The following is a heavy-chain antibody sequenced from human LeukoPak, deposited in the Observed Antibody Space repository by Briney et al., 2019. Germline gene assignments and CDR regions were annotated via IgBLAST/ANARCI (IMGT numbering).Heavy chain of an antibody. CDR3: ARSSRITIFDITDDFDY. CDR1: GYTFTSYG. CDR2: ISAYNGNT. V-gene: IGHV1-18*01. J-gene: IGHJ4*02. D-gene: IGHD3-3*01. Sequence: GASVKVSCKASGYTFTSYGISWVRQAPGQGLEWMGWISAYNGNTNYAQKLQGRVTMTTDTSTSTAYMELRSLRSDNTAVYYCARSSRITIFDITDDFDYWGQGTLVTVSS.